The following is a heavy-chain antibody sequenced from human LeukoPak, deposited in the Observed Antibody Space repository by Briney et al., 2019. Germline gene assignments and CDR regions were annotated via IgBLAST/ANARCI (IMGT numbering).Heavy chain of an antibody. D-gene: IGHD4-17*01. J-gene: IGHJ5*02. CDR1: GGTFSSYA. CDR3: ARDYIGDYEAEWFDP. Sequence: ASVKVSCKASGGTFSSYAISWVRQAPGQGLEWMGGIIPIFGTANYAQKFQGRVTITADESTSTAYMELRSLRSDDTAVYYCARDYIGDYEAEWFDPWGQGTLVTVSS. CDR2: IIPIFGTA. V-gene: IGHV1-69*13.